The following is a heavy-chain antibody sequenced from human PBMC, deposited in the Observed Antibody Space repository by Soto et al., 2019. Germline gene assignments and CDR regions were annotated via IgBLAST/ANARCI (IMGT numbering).Heavy chain of an antibody. J-gene: IGHJ6*02. CDR2: INHSGST. Sequence: SETLSLTCAVYGGSFSGYYWSWIRQPPGKGLEWIGEINHSGSTNYNPSLKSRVTISVDTSKNQFSLKLSSVTAADTAVYYCARAPRLDFWSGYYPYYYYGMDVWGQGTTVTVSS. V-gene: IGHV4-34*01. CDR3: ARAPRLDFWSGYYPYYYYGMDV. CDR1: GGSFSGYY. D-gene: IGHD3-3*01.